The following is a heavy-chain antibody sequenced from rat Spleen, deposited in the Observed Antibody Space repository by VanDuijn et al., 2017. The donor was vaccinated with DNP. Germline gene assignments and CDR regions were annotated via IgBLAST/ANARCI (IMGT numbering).Heavy chain of an antibody. J-gene: IGHJ2*01. D-gene: IGHD1-4*01. Sequence: EVQLVESGGDLVRPGRSLKLSCVASEFTFNNYWMTWFRQAPGKGLEWVASITSSGGSTYYPDSVKGRFTISRANVKSTPYLQINSLRSEDMATYYCFIGYNSAYYYTPWGQGVLPTVSS. V-gene: IGHV5-31*01. CDR3: FIGYNSAYYYTP. CDR1: EFTFNNYW. CDR2: ITSSGGST.